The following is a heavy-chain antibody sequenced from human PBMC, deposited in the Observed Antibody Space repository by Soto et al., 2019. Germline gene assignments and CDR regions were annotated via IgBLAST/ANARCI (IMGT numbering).Heavy chain of an antibody. Sequence: QVQLVQSGGEVKKPGASVKVSCKASGYTFISHAITWVRQAPGQGLEWMGWISGYNGDTNYAQDLQGRVTMTTGASTSTAYMEMRSLRSDDTAVYYCARSKSYCRGGSCYWNWFDPWGQGTLVTVSS. D-gene: IGHD2-15*01. CDR3: ARSKSYCRGGSCYWNWFDP. CDR2: ISGYNGDT. J-gene: IGHJ5*02. V-gene: IGHV1-18*01. CDR1: GYTFISHA.